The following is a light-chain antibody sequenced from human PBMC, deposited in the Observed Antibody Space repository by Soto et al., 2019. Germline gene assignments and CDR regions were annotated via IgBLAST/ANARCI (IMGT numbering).Light chain of an antibody. CDR3: HQRSNWVS. CDR1: QSVSSY. CDR2: DAS. J-gene: IGKJ4*01. Sequence: EIVLTQSPATLSLFPGERATLSCRASQSVSSYLAWYQQKPGQAPRLLIYDASNRATGIPARFSGSGSGTDFTLTISSLEPEDFAVYYCHQRSNWVSFGGGTKVEIK. V-gene: IGKV3-11*01.